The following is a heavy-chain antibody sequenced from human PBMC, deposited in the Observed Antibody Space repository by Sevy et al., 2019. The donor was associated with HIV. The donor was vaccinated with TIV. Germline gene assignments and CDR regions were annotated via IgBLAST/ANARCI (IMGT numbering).Heavy chain of an antibody. CDR2: MNTNTGNT. CDR3: ARVSGWYLRYGMGV. V-gene: IGHV1-8*02. Sequence: ASVKVSCKAFGFTFASYDIYWVRQATGRGLEWMGWMNTNTGNTGFAQKFQGRVTMTRNTSITTAYMELSNLRSEDTAVYYCARVSGWYLRYGMGVWGQGTTVTVSS. J-gene: IGHJ6*02. CDR1: GFTFASYD. D-gene: IGHD6-19*01.